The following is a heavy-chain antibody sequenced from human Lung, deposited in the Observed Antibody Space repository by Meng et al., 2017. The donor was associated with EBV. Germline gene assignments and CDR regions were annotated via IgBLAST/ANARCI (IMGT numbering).Heavy chain of an antibody. CDR3: ARDPYATGWAG. CDR1: GGSISISTW. Sequence: QLQGSGPGLGKPSGTLSLTCAVSGGSISISTWWSWVRQPPGKGLEWIGEIYHSGGTNYNPSLRGRVTISLDKSKNQFSLTLRSVTAADTAVYYCARDPYATGWAGWGQGTLVTVSS. J-gene: IGHJ4*02. D-gene: IGHD6-19*01. V-gene: IGHV4-4*02. CDR2: IYHSGGT.